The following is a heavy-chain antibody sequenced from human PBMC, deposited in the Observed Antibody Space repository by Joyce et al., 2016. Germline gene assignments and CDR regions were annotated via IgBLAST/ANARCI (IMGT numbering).Heavy chain of an antibody. Sequence: QVQLQESGPGLVKPSGTLSLTCAVSGGSISSAHWWGWVRQPPGKGLEWIGEFYLGGSTTYNPSLMSRGTISVDKSKKQLSLKMNSVTAADTAVYYCARNGAYSQDSWGQGTLVTVSS. J-gene: IGHJ5*01. V-gene: IGHV4-4*02. CDR2: FYLGGST. D-gene: IGHD5-12*01. CDR1: GGSISSAHW. CDR3: ARNGAYSQDS.